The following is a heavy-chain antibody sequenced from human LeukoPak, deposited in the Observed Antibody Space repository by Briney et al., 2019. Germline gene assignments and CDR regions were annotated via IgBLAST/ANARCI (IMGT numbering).Heavy chain of an antibody. Sequence: SETLSLTCAVYGGSFSGYYWSWIRQPSGKGLEWIGEINHSGSTNYNPSLKSRVTISVDTSKNQFSLKLSSVTAADTAVYYCARLFFFDYWGQGTLVTVSS. CDR3: ARLFFFDY. CDR2: INHSGST. CDR1: GGSFSGYY. J-gene: IGHJ4*02. V-gene: IGHV4-34*01.